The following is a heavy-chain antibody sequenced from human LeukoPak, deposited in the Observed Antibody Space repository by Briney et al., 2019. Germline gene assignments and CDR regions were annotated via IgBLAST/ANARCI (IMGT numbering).Heavy chain of an antibody. CDR1: GGSFSGYY. J-gene: IGHJ4*02. V-gene: IGHV4-34*01. D-gene: IGHD3-22*01. CDR3: ARLTYSSGSY. CDR2: INHSGST. Sequence: SETLSLTCAVYGGSFSGYYWSWIRQPPGKGLEWIGEINHSGSTNYNPSLKSRVTISVDTSKNQFSLKLSSVTAADTAVYYCARLTYSSGSYWGQGTLVTVSS.